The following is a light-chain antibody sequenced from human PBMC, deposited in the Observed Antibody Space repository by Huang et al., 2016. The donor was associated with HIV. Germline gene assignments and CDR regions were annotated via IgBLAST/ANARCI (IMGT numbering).Light chain of an antibody. CDR1: QSISSG. CDR3: QQYNMYPWT. Sequence: DIQMTQSPSTLSASVGDRVTITCRASQSISSGLAWYQQKPGKAPNLLIYKASTLQSGVPSRCSGSGSGTEFTLTISSLQPDDFAAYYCQQYNMYPWTFGQGTKVEIK. CDR2: KAS. V-gene: IGKV1-5*03. J-gene: IGKJ1*01.